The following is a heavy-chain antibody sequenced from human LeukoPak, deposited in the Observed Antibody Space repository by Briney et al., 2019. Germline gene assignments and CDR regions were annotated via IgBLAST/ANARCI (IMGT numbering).Heavy chain of an antibody. CDR3: AREDRYNWNYSQRLYYSYYRHV. J-gene: IGHJ6*03. Sequence: GGALRLSCAASGFTFSSYAMRWGRQAPGKGLEYVSAVSSKGGGTYYASPVKARFTISRDYSICTVYLQMGRLRRQDLAVSSCAREDRYNWNYSQRLYYSYYRHVWGKGTTVSVPS. CDR2: VSSKGGGT. CDR1: GFTFSSYA. V-gene: IGHV3-64*01. D-gene: IGHD1-7*01.